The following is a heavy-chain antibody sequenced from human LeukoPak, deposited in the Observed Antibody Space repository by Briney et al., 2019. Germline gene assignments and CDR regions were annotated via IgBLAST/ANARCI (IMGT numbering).Heavy chain of an antibody. CDR3: ARRMSDFWSGYYMDV. D-gene: IGHD3-3*01. Sequence: GGSLRLSCAASGFTFSRSWMSWVRQAPGKGLEWVADIKQDGSEEYYVDSVKGRLSISRDNAKNSLNLQMNSLRVEDTAVYYCARRMSDFWSGYYMDVWGKGTTVTVSS. CDR2: IKQDGSEE. CDR1: GFTFSRSW. V-gene: IGHV3-7*01. J-gene: IGHJ6*03.